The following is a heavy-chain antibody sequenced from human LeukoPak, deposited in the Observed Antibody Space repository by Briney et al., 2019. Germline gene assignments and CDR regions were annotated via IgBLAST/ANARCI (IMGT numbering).Heavy chain of an antibody. Sequence: PSETLSLTCTVSGGSISSSSYYWGWIRQPPGKGLEWIGSIYYSGSTYYNPSLKSRVTISVDTSNSQFSLQLTSVTAADTAMYYCARVQGITLFVGSFDYWGQGTLVTVSS. D-gene: IGHD3-3*01. J-gene: IGHJ4*02. CDR3: ARVQGITLFVGSFDY. CDR2: IYYSGST. V-gene: IGHV4-39*07. CDR1: GGSISSSSYY.